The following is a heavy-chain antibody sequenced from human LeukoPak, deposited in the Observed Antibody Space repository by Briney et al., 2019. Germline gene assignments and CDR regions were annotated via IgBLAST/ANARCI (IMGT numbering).Heavy chain of an antibody. CDR3: ERDQDGYNPNLDY. D-gene: IGHD5-24*01. J-gene: IGHJ4*02. V-gene: IGHV3-21*01. CDR2: ISRSRNYI. CDR1: GFTFSSYS. Sequence: GGSLRLSCAASGFTFSSYSMNWVRQAPGKGLEGGSSISRSRNYIYYADSVKGRSTISRDNAKHSLYLQMNRLRAEDKAVYYCERDQDGYNPNLDYWGQGTLVTVSS.